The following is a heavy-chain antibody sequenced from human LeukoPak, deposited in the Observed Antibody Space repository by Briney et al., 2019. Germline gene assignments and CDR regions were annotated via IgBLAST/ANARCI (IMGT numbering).Heavy chain of an antibody. CDR1: GFTFSSYA. CDR3: AKRKRKLWFGSYGLDV. J-gene: IGHJ6*02. V-gene: IGHV3-23*01. D-gene: IGHD3-10*01. CDR2: ISGRGDTT. Sequence: GGSLRLSCAASGFTFSSYAMSWFRQAPGKGLEWVSSISGRGDTTYHADSVKGRFTISRDNSKNTLYLQMNSLRGDDTAVYYCAKRKRKLWFGSYGLDVWGQGATVTVSS.